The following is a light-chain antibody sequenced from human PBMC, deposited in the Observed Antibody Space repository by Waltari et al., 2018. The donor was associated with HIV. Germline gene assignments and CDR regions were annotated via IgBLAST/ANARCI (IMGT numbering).Light chain of an antibody. CDR3: QQNAGSPPYS. CDR2: GAS. V-gene: IGKV3-20*01. J-gene: IGKJ2*03. Sequence: EIVLTQSPGTLPLSPGERATLSCRASQSVSSSYLAWYQQKPGQAPRLLMYGASSRATGIPDRFSGSGSGTDFTLTINRLEPEDFAVYYCQQNAGSPPYSFGQGTKLESK. CDR1: QSVSSSY.